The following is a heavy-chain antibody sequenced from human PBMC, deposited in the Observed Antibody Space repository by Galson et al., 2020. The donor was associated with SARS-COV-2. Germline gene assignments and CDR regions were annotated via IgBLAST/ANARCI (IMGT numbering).Heavy chain of an antibody. D-gene: IGHD4-17*01. J-gene: IGHJ4*02. CDR1: GFSFGDYA. V-gene: IGHV3-49*03. CDR3: TRMPDGYGAYTFDF. CDR2: IRSKDYGGTI. Sequence: GESLKISCTAPGFSFGDYAMSWFRQAPGKGLEWVSFIRSKDYGGTIEYAASVKGRFTVSRDDSRNSAYLQMNSVKTEDTAVYYCTRMPDGYGAYTFDFWGQGTLVTVSS.